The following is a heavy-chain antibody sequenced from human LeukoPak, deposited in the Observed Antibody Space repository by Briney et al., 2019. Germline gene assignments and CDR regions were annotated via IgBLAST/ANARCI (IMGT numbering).Heavy chain of an antibody. J-gene: IGHJ4*02. D-gene: IGHD1-26*01. CDR3: ASYIVGATGGYYFDY. V-gene: IGHV4-34*01. CDR1: GGSFSGSY. Sequence: SETLSLTCAVYGGSFSGSYWSWIRQPPGKGLEWIGKINHSGSTNYNPSLKSRVTISVDTSKNQFSLKLSSVTAADTAVYYCASYIVGATGGYYFDYWGQGTLVTVSS. CDR2: INHSGST.